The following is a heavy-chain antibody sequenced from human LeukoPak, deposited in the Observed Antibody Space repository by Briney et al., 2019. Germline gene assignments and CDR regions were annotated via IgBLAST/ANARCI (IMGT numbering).Heavy chain of an antibody. Sequence: SETLSLTCIVSGLSINYHYWTWIRPPPGKGLEWFGYIYNSGRTNYNPSLKSRVTISEDISKNQFSLKLTSVTAADTAVYYCARDPGGALRSIDYWGQGTLVTVSS. V-gene: IGHV4-59*11. CDR3: ARDPGGALRSIDY. CDR2: IYNSGRT. J-gene: IGHJ4*02. CDR1: GLSINYHY. D-gene: IGHD3-10*01.